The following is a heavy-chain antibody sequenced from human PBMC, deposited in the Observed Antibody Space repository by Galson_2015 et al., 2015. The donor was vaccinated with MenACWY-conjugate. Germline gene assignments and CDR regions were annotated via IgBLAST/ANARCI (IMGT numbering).Heavy chain of an antibody. CDR2: IRVSNGDT. V-gene: IGHV1-18*01. CDR3: ARYSSLYDYFDS. J-gene: IGHJ4*02. CDR1: GYTFISYG. Sequence: SVKVSCKASGYTFISYGTTWVRQAPGQGLEWMGRIRVSNGDTKFAQSFQDRVSMIADTSTDTAYMGLRNLRSDDTALYYCARYSSLYDYFDSWGQGTLVTVSS. D-gene: IGHD6-19*01.